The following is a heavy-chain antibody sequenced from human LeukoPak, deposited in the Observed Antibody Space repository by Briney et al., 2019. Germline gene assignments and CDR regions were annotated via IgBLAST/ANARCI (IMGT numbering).Heavy chain of an antibody. CDR1: GGSISSGGHP. J-gene: IGHJ5*02. Sequence: SETLSLTCIVSGGSISSGGHPWSWIRQPPGKGLEWIGYIYDSGSTFYNPSLKSRVTMSIDRSNNQFSLKLSSVTAADTAVYYCARESNINNWFDPWGQGTLVTVSS. CDR3: ARESNINNWFDP. V-gene: IGHV4-30-2*01. CDR2: IYDSGST. D-gene: IGHD2/OR15-2a*01.